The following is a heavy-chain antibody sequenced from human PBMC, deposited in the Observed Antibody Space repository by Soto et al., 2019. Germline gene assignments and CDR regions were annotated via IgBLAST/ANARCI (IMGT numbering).Heavy chain of an antibody. CDR3: VREGGSRGFDS. Sequence: EVQLVASGGGLVPPGGSLRLSCAVSGLTFSTDEMNWVRQAPGKGLEWLAYISYTSTTIKYADSVKGRFTVSRDNAKNSLSLQMNNLRVADTAVYYCVREGGSRGFDSWGQGTLVTVSS. CDR1: GLTFSTDE. J-gene: IGHJ4*02. D-gene: IGHD1-1*01. V-gene: IGHV3-48*03. CDR2: ISYTSTTI.